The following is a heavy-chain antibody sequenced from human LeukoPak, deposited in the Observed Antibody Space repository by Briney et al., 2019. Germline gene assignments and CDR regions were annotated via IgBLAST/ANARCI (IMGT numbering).Heavy chain of an antibody. J-gene: IGHJ4*02. Sequence: SETLSLTCTVSGYSISSGYYWGWIRQPPGKGLEWIGSIYHSGSAYYNPSLKSRVTISVDTSKNQFSLKLSSVTAADTAVYYCAGQSDPYYFDYWGQGTLVTVSS. CDR1: GYSISSGYY. V-gene: IGHV4-38-2*02. CDR3: AGQSDPYYFDY. CDR2: IYHSGSA.